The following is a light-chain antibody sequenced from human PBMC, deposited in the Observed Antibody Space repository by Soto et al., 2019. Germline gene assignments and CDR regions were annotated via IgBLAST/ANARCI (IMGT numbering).Light chain of an antibody. CDR1: NSNIGSNT. Sequence: QSVLTRPPSASGTPGQRVTISCSGSNSNIGSNTVEWYQQVPGKAPKLLISSNNQRPSGVPDRFSGSKSGTSASLAISGLQSEDEAHYYCAAWDDSLNGPFFGTGTKVTVL. V-gene: IGLV1-44*01. J-gene: IGLJ1*01. CDR3: AAWDDSLNGPF. CDR2: SNN.